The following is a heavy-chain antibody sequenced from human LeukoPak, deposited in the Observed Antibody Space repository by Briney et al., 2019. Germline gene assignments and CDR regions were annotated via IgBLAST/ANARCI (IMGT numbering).Heavy chain of an antibody. J-gene: IGHJ4*02. Sequence: PGGSLRLSCAASGFTFSSYAMGWVRQAPGKGLEWVSAISGSGAGTYYADSVKGRFTISRDNSKNTLYLQMNSLRAEDTAVYYCAKSYCSGGSCSRPFDYWGQGTLVTVSS. CDR3: AKSYCSGGSCSRPFDY. CDR2: ISGSGAGT. V-gene: IGHV3-23*01. CDR1: GFTFSSYA. D-gene: IGHD2-15*01.